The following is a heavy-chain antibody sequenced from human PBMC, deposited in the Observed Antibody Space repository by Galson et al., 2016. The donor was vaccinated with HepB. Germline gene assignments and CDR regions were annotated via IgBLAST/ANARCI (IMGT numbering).Heavy chain of an antibody. CDR2: ISSTTSYT. Sequence: SLRLSCAASGFTSSEYYMGWIRQAPGKGLEWVSHISSTTSYTDYADSVKGRFTISRDNAKNSVYLQMNSLRAEDTAVYYCARTRSITIFDGMDVWGQGTTVTVSS. J-gene: IGHJ6*02. CDR3: ARTRSITIFDGMDV. CDR1: GFTSSEYY. D-gene: IGHD3-3*01. V-gene: IGHV3-11*06.